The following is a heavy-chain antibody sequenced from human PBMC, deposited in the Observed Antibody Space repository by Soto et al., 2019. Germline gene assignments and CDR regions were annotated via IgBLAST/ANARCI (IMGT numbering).Heavy chain of an antibody. J-gene: IGHJ6*02. CDR1: EFTFNGYN. D-gene: IGHD3-16*02. CDR3: VRESLSLSPRGGFYYAIDF. V-gene: IGHV3-48*02. CDR2: IRSTSTSI. Sequence: RGTLRLSCAASEFTFNGYNMNCVRQAPGKGLEWVAYIRSTSTSIHYADSVRGRFTISRDSAKNSLYLQMNSLRDEDTAVYYCVRESLSLSPRGGFYYAIDFSGPAPMVTVS.